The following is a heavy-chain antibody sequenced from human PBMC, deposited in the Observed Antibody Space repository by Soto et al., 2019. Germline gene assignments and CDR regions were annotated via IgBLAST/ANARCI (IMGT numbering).Heavy chain of an antibody. V-gene: IGHV3-74*01. J-gene: IGHJ3*02. D-gene: IGHD4-4*01. CDR1: GFTFSTYW. CDR3: ARAKGNSGAFDI. CDR2: IISDGSTT. Sequence: EVQLVESGGGLVQRRGSLRLSCAASGFTFSTYWMHWVRQAPGKGLVWVSRIISDGSTTNDADSVKGRFTTSRDNVENMLYLQMNSLRAEDTAVYFCARAKGNSGAFDIWGQGTMVNVSS.